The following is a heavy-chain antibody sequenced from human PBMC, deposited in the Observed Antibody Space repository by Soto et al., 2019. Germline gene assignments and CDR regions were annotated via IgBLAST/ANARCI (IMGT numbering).Heavy chain of an antibody. J-gene: IGHJ4*02. Sequence: EVPLLESGGGLVQPRGSLRLSCAASGFTFSSYAMSWVRQAPGKGLEWVSVISGSGGSTYYADSVKGRFTISRDNSKNTLYLQMNSLRAEDTAVYYCAKRTTGMNFDYWGQGTLVTVSS. V-gene: IGHV3-23*01. CDR1: GFTFSSYA. D-gene: IGHD1-1*01. CDR2: ISGSGGST. CDR3: AKRTTGMNFDY.